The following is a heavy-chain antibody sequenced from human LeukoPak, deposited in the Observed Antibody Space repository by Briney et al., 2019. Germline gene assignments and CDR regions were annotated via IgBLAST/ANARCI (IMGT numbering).Heavy chain of an antibody. CDR1: GGSISSYY. Sequence: SETLSLTCTVSGGSISSYYWSWIRQPPGKGLEWIGYIYYSGSTNYSPSLKSRLTMSVDTSKNQFSLKLSSVTAADTAVYYCARLTNYGSGNYYNDYWGQGTLVTVSS. V-gene: IGHV4-59*01. J-gene: IGHJ4*02. CDR2: IYYSGST. CDR3: ARLTNYGSGNYYNDY. D-gene: IGHD3-10*01.